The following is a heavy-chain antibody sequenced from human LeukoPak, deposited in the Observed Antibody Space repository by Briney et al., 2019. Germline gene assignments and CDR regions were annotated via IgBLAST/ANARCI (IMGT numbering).Heavy chain of an antibody. CDR2: IIPIFGTA. D-gene: IGHD2-2*01. Sequence: GASVKVSCKASGGTFSSYAISWVRQAPGQGLEWMGGIIPIFGTANYAQKFQGRVTITADESTSTAYMELSSLRSEDTAVYYCARDFEDIVVVPAAAWGQGTLVTVSS. CDR1: GGTFSSYA. CDR3: ARDFEDIVVVPAAA. J-gene: IGHJ5*02. V-gene: IGHV1-69*01.